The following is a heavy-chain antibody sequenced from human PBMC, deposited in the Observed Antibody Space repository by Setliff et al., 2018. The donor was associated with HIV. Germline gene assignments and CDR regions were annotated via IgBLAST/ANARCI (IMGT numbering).Heavy chain of an antibody. CDR2: MNPKSGNT. Sequence: ASVKVSCKASGYTFTSYDFNWVRQATGQGLEWMGWMNPKSGNTGYAQKFQGRVIMTRSTSKTTAYMELSGLRSEDTAVYYCAIDVIGGWLRPMPDYWGQGTQVTVSS. CDR1: GYTFTSYD. CDR3: AIDVIGGWLRPMPDY. V-gene: IGHV1-8*02. D-gene: IGHD5-12*01. J-gene: IGHJ4*02.